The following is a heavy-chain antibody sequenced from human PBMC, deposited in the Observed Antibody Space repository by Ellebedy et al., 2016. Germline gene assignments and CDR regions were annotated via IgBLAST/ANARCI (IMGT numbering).Heavy chain of an antibody. J-gene: IGHJ4*02. V-gene: IGHV4-59*13. CDR3: ARVGDSSGYPGTFDY. CDR2: IYYSGST. D-gene: IGHD3-22*01. CDR1: GGSISSYY. Sequence: SETLSFTCTVSGGSISSYYWSWIRQPPGKGLEWIGYIYYSGSTNYNPSLKSRVTISVDTSKNQFSLKLSSVTAADTAVYYCARVGDSSGYPGTFDYWGQGTLVTVSS.